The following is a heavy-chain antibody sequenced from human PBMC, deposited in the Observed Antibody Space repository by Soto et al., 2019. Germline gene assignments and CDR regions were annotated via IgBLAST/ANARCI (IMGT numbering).Heavy chain of an antibody. Sequence: QITLKESGPTLVKPTQTLTLTCTFSGFSVSTSGVGVAWIRQPPGKALEWLALIYWDDDKRYSPFLQSRVTITKDTSKNQVVLTMTNMDPVDTATYDFAHKVGRGAGMDVWGQGTTVTVSS. CDR2: IYWDDDK. J-gene: IGHJ6*02. CDR1: GFSVSTSGVG. V-gene: IGHV2-5*02. CDR3: AHKVGRGAGMDV. D-gene: IGHD2-15*01.